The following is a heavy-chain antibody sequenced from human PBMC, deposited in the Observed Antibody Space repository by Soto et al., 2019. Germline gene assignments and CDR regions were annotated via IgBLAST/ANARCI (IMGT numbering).Heavy chain of an antibody. Sequence: ESLKISCKGSGYTFTTYWITWVRQTPGKGLEWMGRIDPGNSYTSYTPSFQGHVTLSADMSISTAYLQWSGLKASDTAMYYCPRNTGLGPTPLDYWDQGALVTVSS. CDR3: PRNTGLGPTPLDY. CDR2: IDPGNSYT. V-gene: IGHV5-10-1*01. D-gene: IGHD4-17*01. CDR1: GYTFTTYW. J-gene: IGHJ4*02.